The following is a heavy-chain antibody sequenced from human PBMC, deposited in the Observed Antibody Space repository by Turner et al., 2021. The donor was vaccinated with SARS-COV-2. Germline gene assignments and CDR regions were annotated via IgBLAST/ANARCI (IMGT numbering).Heavy chain of an antibody. V-gene: IGHV4-30-4*01. CDR3: ARVPRSYYDSSGYYSHAFDI. Sequence: QVQLQESGPGLVKPSQTLSLTCTVSGGSISSGDYYWSWIRQPPGKGLKWIGYIYYSGSTYYNPSLKSRVTISVDTSKNQFSLKLSSVTAADTAVYYCARVPRSYYDSSGYYSHAFDIWGQGTMVTVSS. D-gene: IGHD3-22*01. CDR2: IYYSGST. CDR1: GGSISSGDYY. J-gene: IGHJ3*02.